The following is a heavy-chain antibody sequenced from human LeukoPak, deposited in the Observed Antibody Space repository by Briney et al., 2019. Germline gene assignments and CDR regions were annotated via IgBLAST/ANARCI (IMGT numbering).Heavy chain of an antibody. Sequence: SETLSLTCTVSGGSISSGGYSWSWIRQPPGKGLEWIGYIYYSGSTYYNPSLKSRVTISVDTSKNQFSLKLSSVTAADTAVYYCAIRLAGQQLVPLYYYYYMDVWGKGTTVTVSS. CDR1: GGSISSGGYS. J-gene: IGHJ6*03. D-gene: IGHD6-13*01. V-gene: IGHV4-30-4*07. CDR3: AIRLAGQQLVPLYYYYYMDV. CDR2: IYYSGST.